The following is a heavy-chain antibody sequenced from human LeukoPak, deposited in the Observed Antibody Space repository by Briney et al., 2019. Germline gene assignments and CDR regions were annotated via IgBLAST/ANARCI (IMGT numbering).Heavy chain of an antibody. D-gene: IGHD3-10*01. CDR2: FDPEDGET. J-gene: IGHJ5*02. CDR3: ATVGTMVRGVIPGWFDP. V-gene: IGHV1-24*01. CDR1: GYTLTELS. Sequence: ASVKVSCKVSGYTLTELSMHWVRQAPGKGLEWMGGFDPEDGETLYAQKFQGRVTMTEDTSTDTAYMELSSLRSEDTAVYYCATVGTMVRGVIPGWFDPWGQGTLVTVSS.